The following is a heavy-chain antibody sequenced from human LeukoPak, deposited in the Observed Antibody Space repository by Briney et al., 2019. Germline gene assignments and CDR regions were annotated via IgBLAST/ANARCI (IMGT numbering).Heavy chain of an antibody. V-gene: IGHV3-7*05. Sequence: PGGSLRLSCAASGFTCSSYWMSWVRQAPGKGLEWVANIKQDGSEKYYVYSVEGRFTISRDNAKNSLYLQMNSLRAEDTAVYYRARGTELPLFGGGRDGFDIWGQGTMVTVSS. CDR1: GFTCSSYW. CDR3: ARGTELPLFGGGRDGFDI. J-gene: IGHJ3*02. CDR2: IKQDGSEK. D-gene: IGHD3-3*01.